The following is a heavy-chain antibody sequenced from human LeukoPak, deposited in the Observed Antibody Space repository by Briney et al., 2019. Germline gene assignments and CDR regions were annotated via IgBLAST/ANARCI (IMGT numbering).Heavy chain of an antibody. CDR3: AKTQNQWLGTFDY. D-gene: IGHD6-19*01. CDR1: GFAFSSYG. V-gene: IGHV3-30*02. CDR2: IRFDGSDK. Sequence: PGVSLRLSCAASGFAFSSYGMHWVRQAPGKGLEGVAFIRFDGSDKYYADSVKGRFTISRYNSKNTLYLQMNSLRAEDTAVYYCAKTQNQWLGTFDYWGQGTLVTVSS. J-gene: IGHJ4*02.